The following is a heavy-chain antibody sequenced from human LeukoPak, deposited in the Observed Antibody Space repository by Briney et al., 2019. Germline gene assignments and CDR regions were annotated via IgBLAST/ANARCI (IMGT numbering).Heavy chain of an antibody. CDR3: ARSAFYGGTGYYYDY. V-gene: IGHV3-74*01. CDR1: GFTFSSFA. D-gene: IGHD3-22*01. J-gene: IGHJ4*02. CDR2: INNHGSAT. Sequence: PGGSLRLSCAASGFTFSSFAMSWVRHTPEKGLVWVSRINNHGSATNYADSVKGRFTVSRDNAQNTLYLQMSSLRAEDTAVYYCARSAFYGGTGYYYDYWGQGALVTVSS.